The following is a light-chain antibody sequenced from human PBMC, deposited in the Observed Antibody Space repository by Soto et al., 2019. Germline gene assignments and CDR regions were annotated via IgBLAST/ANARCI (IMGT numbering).Light chain of an antibody. V-gene: IGKV3-11*01. CDR1: QSVSSY. CDR3: QLRSNWLGYT. CDR2: DAS. Sequence: EIVLTQSPATLSLSPGERATLSCRASQSVSSYLAWYQQKPGQAPRLLIYDASNRATGIPARFSGSGSGTDFTLTISSLEPEDFAVYYCQLRSNWLGYTFGQGTKLEIK. J-gene: IGKJ2*01.